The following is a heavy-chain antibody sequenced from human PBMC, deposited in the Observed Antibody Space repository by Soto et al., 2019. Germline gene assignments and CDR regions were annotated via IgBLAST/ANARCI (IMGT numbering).Heavy chain of an antibody. CDR2: IYYSGGT. V-gene: IGHV4-59*08. CDR3: ASSHPITYDLFDY. Sequence: QVQLQESGPGLVKPSETLSLTCTVSGGSISSYYWSWIRQPPGKGLEWIGYIYYSGGTNYNPSLKSRVTISVDTSKNQFSLKLSSVTAADTAVYYCASSHPITYDLFDYWGQGTLVTVSS. J-gene: IGHJ4*02. D-gene: IGHD1-20*01. CDR1: GGSISSYY.